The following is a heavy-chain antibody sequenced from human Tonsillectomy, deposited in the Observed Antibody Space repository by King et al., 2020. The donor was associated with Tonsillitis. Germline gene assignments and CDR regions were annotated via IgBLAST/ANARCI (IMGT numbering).Heavy chain of an antibody. D-gene: IGHD3-10*01. Sequence: VQLVESGGGLVKPGGSLRLSCAASGFTFRSYNMNWVRQAPGKGLEWVSSISSSSSYIYYVDSVKGRFTISRDNAKNSLFLQMNSLRAEDTAVYYCARQGFGAFVDVFDVWGQGTMVTVSS. V-gene: IGHV3-21*01. CDR1: GFTFRSYN. CDR2: ISSSSSYI. CDR3: ARQGFGAFVDVFDV. J-gene: IGHJ3*01.